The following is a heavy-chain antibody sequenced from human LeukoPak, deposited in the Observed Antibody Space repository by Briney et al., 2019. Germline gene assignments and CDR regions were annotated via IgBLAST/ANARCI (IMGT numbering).Heavy chain of an antibody. CDR2: ISGSGGST. Sequence: PGGSLRLSCAASGFTFSSYGMSWVRQAPGKGLEWVSAISGSGGSTYYADSVKGRFTISRDSSKNTLFLQMNRLRPEDAAVYYCAKGSELRAKGHIDYWGQGTLVTVSS. D-gene: IGHD1-7*01. CDR3: AKGSELRAKGHIDY. J-gene: IGHJ4*02. CDR1: GFTFSSYG. V-gene: IGHV3-23*01.